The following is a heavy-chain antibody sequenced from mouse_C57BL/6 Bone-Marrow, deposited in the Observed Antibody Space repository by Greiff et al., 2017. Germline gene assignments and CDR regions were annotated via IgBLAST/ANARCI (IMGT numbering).Heavy chain of an antibody. CDR2: IDPEDGDT. J-gene: IGHJ4*01. CDR1: GFNIKDYY. CDR3: TYYYGSSPYYYAMDY. Sequence: VQLKQSGAELVRPGASVKLSCTASGFNIKDYYMHWVKQRPEQGLEWIGRIDPEDGDTEYAPKFQGKATMTEDTSSNTAYLQLSSLTSEYTAVYYCTYYYGSSPYYYAMDYWGQGTSVTVSS. V-gene: IGHV14-1*01. D-gene: IGHD1-1*01.